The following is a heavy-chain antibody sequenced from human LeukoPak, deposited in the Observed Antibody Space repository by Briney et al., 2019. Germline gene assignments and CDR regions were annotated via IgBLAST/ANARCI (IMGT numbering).Heavy chain of an antibody. Sequence: SETLSLTCTVSGGSISSYYWSWIRQPPGKGLEWIGYIYYSGTTYYNPSLKSRVTISADTSKTQFSLRLSSVTAADTAVYYCARGTDGYRADYWGQGTLVTVSS. D-gene: IGHD5-24*01. V-gene: IGHV4-59*06. J-gene: IGHJ4*02. CDR2: IYYSGTT. CDR1: GGSISSYY. CDR3: ARGTDGYRADY.